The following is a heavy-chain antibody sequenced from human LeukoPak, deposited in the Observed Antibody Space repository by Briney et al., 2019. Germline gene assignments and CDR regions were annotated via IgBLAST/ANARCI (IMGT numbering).Heavy chain of an antibody. V-gene: IGHV4-59*08. Sequence: PSETLSLTCTVSGGSIRGSYWTWIRQPPGKGLEWIGYIYDSESTDYSPSLKSRVTISVDTSKNQFSLKLSSVTAADTVVYYCATSYYYDSSGWFDYWGQGTLVTVSS. CDR1: GGSIRGSY. J-gene: IGHJ4*02. D-gene: IGHD3-22*01. CDR3: ATSYYYDSSGWFDY. CDR2: IYDSEST.